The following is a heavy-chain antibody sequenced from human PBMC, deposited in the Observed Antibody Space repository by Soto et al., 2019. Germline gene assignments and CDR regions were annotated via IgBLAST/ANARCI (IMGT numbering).Heavy chain of an antibody. D-gene: IGHD4-4*01. CDR1: GGSFSGYY. V-gene: IGHV4-34*01. Sequence: SETLSLTCAVYGGSFSGYYWSWIRQPPGKGLEWIGEINHSGSTNYNPSLKSRVTTSVDTSKNQFSLKLSSVTAADTAVYYCARGRAVTDYWGQGTLVTVSS. CDR3: ARGRAVTDY. J-gene: IGHJ4*02. CDR2: INHSGST.